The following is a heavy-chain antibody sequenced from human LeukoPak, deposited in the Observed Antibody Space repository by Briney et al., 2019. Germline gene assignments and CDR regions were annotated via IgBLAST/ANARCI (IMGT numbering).Heavy chain of an antibody. CDR1: GGSISSGGYY. J-gene: IGHJ5*02. CDR2: IYYSGST. CDR3: ARNPIDYGSGSYLFDP. Sequence: PSETLSLTCTVSGGSISSGGYYWSWIRQHPGKGLEWIGYIYYSGSTYYNPSLKSRVTISVDTSKNQFSLKLSSVTAADTAVYYCARNPIDYGSGSYLFDPWGQGTLVTVSS. V-gene: IGHV4-31*03. D-gene: IGHD3-10*01.